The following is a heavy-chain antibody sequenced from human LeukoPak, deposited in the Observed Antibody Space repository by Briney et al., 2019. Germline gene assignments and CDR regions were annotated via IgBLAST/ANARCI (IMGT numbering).Heavy chain of an antibody. Sequence: SETLSLTCTVSGGSISSYYWSWIRQPPGKGLEWIGSMYHSGSTYYNPSLKSRVTISVDTAKNQISLKLSSVTAADTAVYYCARALGYSGYDGFSFFDYWGQGTLVTVSS. D-gene: IGHD5-12*01. J-gene: IGHJ4*02. CDR2: MYHSGST. CDR3: ARALGYSGYDGFSFFDY. CDR1: GGSISSYY. V-gene: IGHV4-4*08.